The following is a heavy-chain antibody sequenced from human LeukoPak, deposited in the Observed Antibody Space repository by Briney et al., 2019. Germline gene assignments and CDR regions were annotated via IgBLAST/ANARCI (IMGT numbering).Heavy chain of an antibody. D-gene: IGHD1-1*01. CDR1: GFTFSSYT. V-gene: IGHV3-21*01. Sequence: GGSLRLSCAASGFTFSSYTMHWIRQAPGKGPEWVSSISGSNSYIFYADSVKGRFTVSRDNAKDSLYLQMNSLRAEDTAVYYCARALTTLTYEGYWGQGTLVTVSS. J-gene: IGHJ4*02. CDR2: ISGSNSYI. CDR3: ARALTTLTYEGY.